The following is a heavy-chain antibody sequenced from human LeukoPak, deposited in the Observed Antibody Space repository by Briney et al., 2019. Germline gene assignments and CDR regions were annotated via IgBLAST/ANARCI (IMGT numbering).Heavy chain of an antibody. Sequence: ASVKVSCKASVYTFTDYYMHWVRQAPGQGLEWLGWINPNSCYTNYAQKFQGRVTITRDPSISTAYMEMSRLRSDETAVYYCAREYYDSSAYNQEAIDYWGQGTLVTVSS. CDR1: VYTFTDYY. D-gene: IGHD3-22*01. CDR3: AREYYDSSAYNQEAIDY. J-gene: IGHJ4*02. CDR2: INPNSCYT. V-gene: IGHV1-2*02.